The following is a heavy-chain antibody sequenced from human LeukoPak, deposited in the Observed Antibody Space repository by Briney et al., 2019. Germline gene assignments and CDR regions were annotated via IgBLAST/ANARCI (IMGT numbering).Heavy chain of an antibody. CDR3: AKDRDVWGSLLDY. Sequence: GGSLRLSCAASGFTFSSYGMSWVRQAPGKGLEWVSAISGSGGSTYYADSVKGRFTISRDNSKNTLYLQMNSLRAEDTAVYYCAKDRDVWGSLLDYWGQGTLVTVSS. CDR1: GFTFSSYG. V-gene: IGHV3-23*01. D-gene: IGHD3-16*01. CDR2: ISGSGGST. J-gene: IGHJ4*02.